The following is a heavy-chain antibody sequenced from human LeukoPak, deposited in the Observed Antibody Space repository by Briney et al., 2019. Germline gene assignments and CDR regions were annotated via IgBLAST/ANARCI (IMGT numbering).Heavy chain of an antibody. Sequence: SEALSLTCTVSGGSISSSSYYWGWIRQPPGKGLEWIGSIYYSGSTYYKPSLKSRVTISVDTSKNQFSLKLSSVTAADTAVYYCARRRTLLRAPYYFDYWGQGTLVTVSS. J-gene: IGHJ4*02. V-gene: IGHV4-39*01. CDR2: IYYSGST. CDR1: GGSISSSSYY. CDR3: ARRRTLLRAPYYFDY. D-gene: IGHD1-7*01.